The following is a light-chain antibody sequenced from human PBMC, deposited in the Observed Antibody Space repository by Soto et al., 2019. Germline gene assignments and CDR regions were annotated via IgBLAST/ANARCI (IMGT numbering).Light chain of an antibody. CDR1: QSVSSN. Sequence: EIVMTQSPATLSVSPGERATLSCRASQSVSSNFAWYQQRPAQAPRLLIYDVSTRATGVPTRFSGSGSRTEFTLTISSLQSEDFAVYYCQQYHDWPLTFGGGTKVDIK. V-gene: IGKV3D-15*01. CDR2: DVS. J-gene: IGKJ4*01. CDR3: QQYHDWPLT.